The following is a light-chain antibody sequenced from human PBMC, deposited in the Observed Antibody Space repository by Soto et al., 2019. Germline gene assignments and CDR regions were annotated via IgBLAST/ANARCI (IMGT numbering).Light chain of an antibody. CDR3: LLSYSGARV. Sequence: QAVVTQEPSLTVSPGGTVTLTCGSTTGAVTSAHYPYWFQQKPGQAPRTLIYDATNKHSWTPARFSGSLLGGKAALTLSGAQPEDEAEYYCLLSYSGARVFGGGTKVTVL. V-gene: IGLV7-46*01. CDR1: TGAVTSAHY. J-gene: IGLJ3*02. CDR2: DAT.